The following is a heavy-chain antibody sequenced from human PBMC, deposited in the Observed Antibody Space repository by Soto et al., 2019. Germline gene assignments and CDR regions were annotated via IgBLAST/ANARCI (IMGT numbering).Heavy chain of an antibody. CDR3: ARDLHYDRVLGAFDI. Sequence: ASVKVSCKASGYTFTGYYMHWVRQAPGQGLEWMGWINPNSGGTNYAQKFQGWVTMTRDTSISTAYMELSRLRSDDTAVYYCARDLHYDRVLGAFDIWGQGTMVTVSS. CDR2: INPNSGGT. V-gene: IGHV1-2*04. D-gene: IGHD3-22*01. J-gene: IGHJ3*02. CDR1: GYTFTGYY.